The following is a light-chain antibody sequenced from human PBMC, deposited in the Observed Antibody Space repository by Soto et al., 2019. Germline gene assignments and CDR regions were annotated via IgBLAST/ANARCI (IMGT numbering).Light chain of an antibody. CDR3: SSYTSSSTPLYV. V-gene: IGLV2-14*03. CDR2: DVT. Sequence: QSALTQPASVCGSPGQSITISCTGTSSDVGGYSYVSWYQHHPGKAPKLMIYDVTNRPSGVSNRFSGSKSGNTASLTISGLQAEDEADYYCSSYTSSSTPLYVFGTGTKATVL. J-gene: IGLJ1*01. CDR1: SSDVGGYSY.